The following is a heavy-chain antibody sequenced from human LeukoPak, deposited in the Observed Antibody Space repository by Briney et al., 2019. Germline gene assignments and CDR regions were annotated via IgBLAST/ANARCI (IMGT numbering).Heavy chain of an antibody. J-gene: IGHJ4*02. D-gene: IGHD4/OR15-4a*01. CDR1: GGSFSGYY. V-gene: IGHV4-31*11. CDR2: IYYSGST. Sequence: KTSETLSLTCAVYGGSFSGYYWSWIRQHPGKGLEWIGYIYYSGSTYYNPSLKSRVTISVDTSKNQFSLKLSSVTAADTAVYYCARTQFVSQTFTPQRGYGASEFDYWGQGTLVTVSS. CDR3: ARTQFVSQTFTPQRGYGASEFDY.